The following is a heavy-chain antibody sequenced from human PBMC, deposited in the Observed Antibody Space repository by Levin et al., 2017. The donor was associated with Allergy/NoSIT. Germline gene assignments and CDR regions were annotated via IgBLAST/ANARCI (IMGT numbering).Heavy chain of an antibody. D-gene: IGHD2-8*02. Sequence: SETLSLTCAVSGGSISTDNWWSWIRQPPGKGLEWIGAIYRSGDTNHNPSLRSRVTMSVDKSKNPFSLKPTSVTAADTSVYYCATVAGLFSAGVSCYYSFHYWGQGDVVTVSS. CDR1: GGSISTDNW. V-gene: IGHV4-4*02. J-gene: IGHJ4*02. CDR3: ATVAGLFSAGVSCYYSFHY. CDR2: IYRSGDT.